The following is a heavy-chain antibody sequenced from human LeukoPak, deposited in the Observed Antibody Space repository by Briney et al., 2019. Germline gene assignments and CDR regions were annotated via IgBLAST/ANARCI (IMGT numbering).Heavy chain of an antibody. Sequence: GASVKVSCKASGYTFTSYDINWVRQATGQGLEWMGWMNPNSGNTGYAQKFQGRVTMTRNTSISTAYMELSSLRSEDTAVYYCARVKRQVRAFDIWGQGTMITVSS. CDR1: GYTFTSYD. CDR3: ARVKRQVRAFDI. J-gene: IGHJ3*02. V-gene: IGHV1-8*01. CDR2: MNPNSGNT.